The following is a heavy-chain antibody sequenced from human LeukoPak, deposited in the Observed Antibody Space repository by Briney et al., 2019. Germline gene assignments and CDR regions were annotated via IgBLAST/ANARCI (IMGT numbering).Heavy chain of an antibody. CDR2: IYYSGST. V-gene: IGHV4-30-4*08. Sequence: SQTLSLTCTVSGGSISSGDYYWSWIRQPPGKGLEWIGYIYYSGSTYYNPSLKSRVTISVDTSKNQFSLKLNSVTAADTAVYYCARDLLYCSSTSCHNNWFDPWGQGTLVTVSS. CDR3: ARDLLYCSSTSCHNNWFDP. D-gene: IGHD2-2*01. J-gene: IGHJ5*02. CDR1: GGSISSGDYY.